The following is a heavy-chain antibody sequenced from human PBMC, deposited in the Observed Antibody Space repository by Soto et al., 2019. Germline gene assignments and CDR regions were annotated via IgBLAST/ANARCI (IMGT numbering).Heavy chain of an antibody. J-gene: IGHJ4*02. D-gene: IGHD3-9*01. V-gene: IGHV4-39*01. CDR1: GRSISSSSYY. CDR2: IYYSGST. Sequence: WETLSLTCIVSGRSISSSSYYWGWIPKPQGKGLEWIGSIYYSGSTYYNASLKSRVTISVDTSKNQFSLKLSPVTAADTAVYYCARHHYDILTGYYRLYYFDYWRQRTLVTVSS. CDR3: ARHHYDILTGYYRLYYFDY.